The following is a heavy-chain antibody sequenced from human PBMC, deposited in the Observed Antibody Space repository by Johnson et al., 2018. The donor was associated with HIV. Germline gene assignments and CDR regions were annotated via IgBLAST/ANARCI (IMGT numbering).Heavy chain of an antibody. D-gene: IGHD3-3*01. CDR2: INISGDT. CDR3: ARSGGVEWLPHGAFDI. Sequence: VQLVESGGGLVQPGGSLRLSCAASGFTVSSKYMSWVRQAPGKGLECVSIINISGDTYYADSVKGRFTISRDNSKNTLFLQRNSLRAEDTAVYYCARSGGVEWLPHGAFDIWGQGTMVTVSS. J-gene: IGHJ3*02. CDR1: GFTVSSKY. V-gene: IGHV3-66*01.